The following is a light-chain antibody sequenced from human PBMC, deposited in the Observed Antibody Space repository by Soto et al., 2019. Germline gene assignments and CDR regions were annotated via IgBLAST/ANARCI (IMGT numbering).Light chain of an antibody. CDR3: QQYGSSLGGT. J-gene: IGKJ4*01. CDR1: QSVSSNY. CDR2: GAS. V-gene: IGKV3-20*01. Sequence: IVLTKSPATFSLSPGGGGTLSYRSSQSVSSNYLAWYQQTPAQAPRLLIYGASISTTGIPDRFSGSGSGTDFTLTISRLEPEDFAVYDCQQYGSSLGGTFGGGTKVDIK.